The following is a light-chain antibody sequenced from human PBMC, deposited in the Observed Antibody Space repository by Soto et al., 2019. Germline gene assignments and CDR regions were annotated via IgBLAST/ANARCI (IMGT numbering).Light chain of an antibody. CDR3: QQYDSSPRT. CDR1: QSFTSRS. Sequence: EIVLTQSPGTLSLSPGERATLSCMASQSFTSRSLAWYQQKPGLAPRLLISGASNRAAGIPDRFSGSGSGTDFTLTISRLEPEDFAVYYCQQYDSSPRTFSQGTKVDIK. CDR2: GAS. J-gene: IGKJ1*01. V-gene: IGKV3-20*01.